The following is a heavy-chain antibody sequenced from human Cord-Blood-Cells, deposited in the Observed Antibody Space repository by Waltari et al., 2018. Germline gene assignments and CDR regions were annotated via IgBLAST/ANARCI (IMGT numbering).Heavy chain of an antibody. CDR3: AKGQQLVFDY. CDR1: GFTVSSYA. Sequence: QVQLVESGGGVVQPGRSLRLSCAASGFTVSSYAMHWVRQAPGKGLEWVAVISYDGSNKYYADSVKGRFTISRDNSKNTLYLQMNSLRAEDTAVYYCAKGQQLVFDYWGQGTLVTVSS. V-gene: IGHV3-30*04. CDR2: ISYDGSNK. D-gene: IGHD6-13*01. J-gene: IGHJ4*02.